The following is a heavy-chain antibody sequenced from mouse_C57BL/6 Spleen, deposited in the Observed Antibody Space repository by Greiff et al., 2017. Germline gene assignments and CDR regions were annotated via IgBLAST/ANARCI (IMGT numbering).Heavy chain of an antibody. J-gene: IGHJ4*01. CDR2: ISSGSSTI. CDR3: ARGSYDYAMDY. CDR1: GFTFSDYG. Sequence: EVMLVESGGGLVKPGGSLKLSCAASGFTFSDYGMHWVRKAPEKGLEWVAYISSGSSTIYYANTVKGRFTISRDNAKNTLFLQMTSLRTEETAMYYCARGSYDYAMDYWGQGTSVTVSS. V-gene: IGHV5-17*01. D-gene: IGHD2-4*01.